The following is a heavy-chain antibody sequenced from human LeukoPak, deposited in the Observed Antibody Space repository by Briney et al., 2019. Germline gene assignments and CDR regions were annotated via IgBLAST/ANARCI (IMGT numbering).Heavy chain of an antibody. CDR3: AKDQGQGRYYYYYGMDV. CDR2: ISSSGGTI. Sequence: GGSLRLSCAASGFTFSSYEMNWVRQAPGKGLEWVSYISSSGGTIYYADSVKGRFTISRDNAKNSLFLQMNSLRAEDTAVYYRAKDQGQGRYYYYYGMDVWGQGTTVTVSS. D-gene: IGHD2-15*01. CDR1: GFTFSSYE. V-gene: IGHV3-48*03. J-gene: IGHJ6*02.